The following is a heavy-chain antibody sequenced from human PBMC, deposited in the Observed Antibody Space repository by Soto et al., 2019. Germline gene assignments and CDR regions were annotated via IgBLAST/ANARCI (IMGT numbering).Heavy chain of an antibody. CDR2: ISGSSGYI. D-gene: IGHD2-2*01. CDR3: ASQLGHCSSASCYDY. J-gene: IGHJ4*02. CDR1: GFTFSSYS. Sequence: GGSLRLSCAASGFTFSSYSMNWVRQAPGKGLEWVSSISGSSGYIYYADSVKGRFTISSDNAKNSLYLQMNSLRAEDTAVYYCASQLGHCSSASCYDYWGQGTLVTVSS. V-gene: IGHV3-21*01.